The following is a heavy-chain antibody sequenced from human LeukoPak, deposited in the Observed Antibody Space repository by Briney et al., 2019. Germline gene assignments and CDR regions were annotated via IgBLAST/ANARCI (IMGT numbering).Heavy chain of an antibody. V-gene: IGHV4-39*01. Sequence: PSETLSLTCTVSGGSISSSSYYWGWIRQPPGKGLEWIGRIYYSGSTYYNPSLTRRVTISVDTSKNQFSLKLSSVTAADTAVYYCARNLLEWLSIDYWGQGTLVTVSS. CDR1: GGSISSSSYY. D-gene: IGHD3-3*01. CDR2: IYYSGST. CDR3: ARNLLEWLSIDY. J-gene: IGHJ4*02.